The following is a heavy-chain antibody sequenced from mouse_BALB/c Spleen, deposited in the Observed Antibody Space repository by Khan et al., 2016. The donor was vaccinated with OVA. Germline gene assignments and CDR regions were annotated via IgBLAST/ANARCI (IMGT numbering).Heavy chain of an antibody. V-gene: IGHV5-6-3*01. CDR1: GFTFSSYG. J-gene: IGHJ2*01. CDR3: ARMARTIN. CDR2: INSNGGST. Sequence: EVELVESGGGLVQPGGSLKLSCAASGFTFSSYGMSWVRQTPDKRLELVATINSNGGSTYYPDSVKGRFTISRDNAKNTLYLQMSSLKSEDIAMXYCARMARTINWGQGTTLTVSS.